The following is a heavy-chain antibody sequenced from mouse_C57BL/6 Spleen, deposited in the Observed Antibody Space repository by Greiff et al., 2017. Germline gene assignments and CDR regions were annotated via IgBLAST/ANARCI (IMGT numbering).Heavy chain of an antibody. D-gene: IGHD2-5*01. CDR2: IYLGSGNT. CDR1: GYSFTSYY. V-gene: IGHV1-66*01. Sequence: QVQLKESGPELVKPGASVKISCKASGYSFTSYYIHWVNQRPGQGLEWIGWIYLGSGNTKYNEKFKGKATLTADTSSSTAYMQLSSLTSEDSAVYYCARAEYSNGFAYWGQGTLVTVSA. CDR3: ARAEYSNGFAY. J-gene: IGHJ3*01.